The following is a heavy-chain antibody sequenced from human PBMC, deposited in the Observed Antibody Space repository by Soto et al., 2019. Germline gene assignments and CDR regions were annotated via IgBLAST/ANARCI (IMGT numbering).Heavy chain of an antibody. Sequence: SETLSLTCTVSGGSISSYYWSWIRQPPGKGLEWIGYIYYSGSTNYNPSLKSRVTISVDTSKNQFSLKLSSVTAADTAVYYCARCCYYDSSGYYYPNWFDPWGQGTLVTVSS. CDR1: GGSISSYY. CDR3: ARCCYYDSSGYYYPNWFDP. V-gene: IGHV4-59*12. J-gene: IGHJ5*02. CDR2: IYYSGST. D-gene: IGHD3-22*01.